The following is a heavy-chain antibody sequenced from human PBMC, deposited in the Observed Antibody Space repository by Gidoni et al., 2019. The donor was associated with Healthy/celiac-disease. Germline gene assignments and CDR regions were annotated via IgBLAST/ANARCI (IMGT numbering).Heavy chain of an antibody. CDR3: ARAGGIPDAFDI. CDR2: IWYDGSNK. CDR1: GFTFSSYG. D-gene: IGHD2-15*01. Sequence: QVQLVESGGGVVQPGRSLRLSCAASGFTFSSYGMHWVRQAPGKGLEWVAVIWYDGSNKYYADSVKGRFTISRDNSKNTLYLQMNSLRAEDTAVYYCARAGGIPDAFDIWGQGTMVTVSS. J-gene: IGHJ3*02. V-gene: IGHV3-33*01.